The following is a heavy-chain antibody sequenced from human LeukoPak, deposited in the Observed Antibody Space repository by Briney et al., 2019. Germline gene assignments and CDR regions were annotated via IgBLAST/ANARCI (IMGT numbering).Heavy chain of an antibody. D-gene: IGHD6-19*01. J-gene: IGHJ4*02. CDR2: LYPIDFGK. CDR1: GYKFTSYW. Sequence: GDSLRISCKASGYKFTSYWIAWVRQEPGHGLEWMGSLYPIDFGKTDSPSFQGQVTMSADRSINTAYLQWSSLKASDTAMYYCVRRGSGWYGWDFDYWGQGTLVTVSS. CDR3: VRRGSGWYGWDFDY. V-gene: IGHV5-51*01.